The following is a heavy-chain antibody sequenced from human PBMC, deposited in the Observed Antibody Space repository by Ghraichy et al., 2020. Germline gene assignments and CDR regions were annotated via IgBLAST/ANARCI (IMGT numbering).Heavy chain of an antibody. Sequence: GESLNISCAASGFSFSDHYMSWIRQAPGKGLEWVSYISSSTTYTNYADSVKGRFTISRDNAKNSLYLQMNSLRAEDTAVYYCAVNPGTVTTGDYWGQGTLVTVSS. J-gene: IGHJ4*02. D-gene: IGHD4-17*01. V-gene: IGHV3-11*06. CDR2: ISSSTTYT. CDR1: GFSFSDHY. CDR3: AVNPGTVTTGDY.